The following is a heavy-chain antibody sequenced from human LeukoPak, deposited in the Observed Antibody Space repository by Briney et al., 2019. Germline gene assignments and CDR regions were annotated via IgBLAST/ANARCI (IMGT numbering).Heavy chain of an antibody. D-gene: IGHD1-14*01. Sequence: ASVKVSCKPSGYSFTGYYMHWMRQAPGQGLEWMGWNNLNSGDTNYAEKFQGRVTMTRDTSISTAYVELSRLRYDDTAVYYCASWAGGNAPVASFDYWGQGTLVTVSS. CDR2: NNLNSGDT. V-gene: IGHV1-2*02. J-gene: IGHJ4*02. CDR3: ASWAGGNAPVASFDY. CDR1: GYSFTGYY.